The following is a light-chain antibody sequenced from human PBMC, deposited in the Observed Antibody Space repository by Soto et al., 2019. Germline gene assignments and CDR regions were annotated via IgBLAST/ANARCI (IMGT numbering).Light chain of an antibody. J-gene: IGKJ4*01. CDR1: QTISSW. Sequence: DIQVTQSPSTLSGSVGDRVTITCRASQTISSWLAWYQQKPGKAPKLLIYKASTLKSGVPSTFSGSGSGTDFTLTISSLQPEDFATYYCQQVNGYPRDITFGGGTKVDIK. CDR3: QQVNGYPRDIT. V-gene: IGKV1-5*03. CDR2: KAS.